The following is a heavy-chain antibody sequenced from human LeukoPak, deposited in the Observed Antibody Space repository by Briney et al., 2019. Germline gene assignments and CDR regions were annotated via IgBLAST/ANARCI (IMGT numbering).Heavy chain of an antibody. V-gene: IGHV3-30*02. D-gene: IGHD2-15*01. CDR2: IRYDGSNK. CDR1: GFSFSSCA. CDR3: AKGYCSGGNCYNFDY. J-gene: IGHJ4*02. Sequence: GGSLRLSCAAPGFSFSSCAMHWVRQAPGKGLEWVAFIRYDGSNKYYADSVKGRFTISRDNSKNTLYLQMNSLRAEDTAVYYCAKGYCSGGNCYNFDYWGQGALVTVSS.